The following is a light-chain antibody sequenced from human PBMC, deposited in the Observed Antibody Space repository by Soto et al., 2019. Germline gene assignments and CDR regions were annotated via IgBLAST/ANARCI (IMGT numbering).Light chain of an antibody. V-gene: IGKV3-20*01. CDR3: QQYGSSRIT. CDR2: GAS. Sequence: ESVLTQSPATLSLSHGERATLSCRASQSVSSNLAWYQQKPGQAPRLLIYGASTRATGIPARFSGSGSGTDFTLTISRLEPEDFAVYYCQQYGSSRITFAQGTRLAVK. CDR1: QSVSSN. J-gene: IGKJ5*01.